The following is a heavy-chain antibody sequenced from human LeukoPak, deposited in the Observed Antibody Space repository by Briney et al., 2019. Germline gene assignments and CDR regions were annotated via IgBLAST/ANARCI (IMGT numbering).Heavy chain of an antibody. CDR1: GFIFSHYG. J-gene: IGHJ4*02. CDR3: AKDGNWARFED. CDR2: ITSRSTT. D-gene: IGHD7-27*01. V-gene: IGHV3-23*01. Sequence: GGSLRLSCAASGFIFSHYGMNWVREAPGKGLEWVSGITSRSTTYYADSVKGRFTISRDNSKNMVWLQINSPTAEDTATYYCAKDGNWARFEDWGQGTLVTVSS.